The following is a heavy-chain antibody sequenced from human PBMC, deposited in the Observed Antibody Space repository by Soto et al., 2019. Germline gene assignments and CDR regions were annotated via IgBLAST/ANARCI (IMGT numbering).Heavy chain of an antibody. CDR2: IYYSGST. Sequence: PSETLSLTCTVSGGSISSGGYYWSWIRQHPGKGLEWIGYIYYSGSTYYNPSLKSRVTISVDTSKNQFSLKLSSVTAADTAVYYCAREVPYYYYGMDVWGQGTTVTVSS. CDR3: AREVPYYYYGMDV. V-gene: IGHV4-31*03. J-gene: IGHJ6*02. CDR1: GGSISSGGYY.